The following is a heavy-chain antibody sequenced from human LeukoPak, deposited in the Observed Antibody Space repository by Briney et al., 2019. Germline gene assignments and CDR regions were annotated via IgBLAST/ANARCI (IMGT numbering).Heavy chain of an antibody. Sequence: GGSLRLSCAASGFTFSDYYMSWIRQAPGKGLEWVSFISSDGYTIYYADSVKGRFTISRDNAKNSLYLQMNTLRAEDTAVYYCARDLGCSRTSCYLRENWFDPWGQGTLVTVSS. V-gene: IGHV3-11*01. CDR2: ISSDGYTI. CDR3: ARDLGCSRTSCYLRENWFDP. CDR1: GFTFSDYY. D-gene: IGHD2-2*01. J-gene: IGHJ5*02.